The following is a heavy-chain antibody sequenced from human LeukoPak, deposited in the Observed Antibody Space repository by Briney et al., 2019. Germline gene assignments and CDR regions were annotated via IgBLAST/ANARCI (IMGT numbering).Heavy chain of an antibody. J-gene: IGHJ4*02. Sequence: SVKVSCKASGGTFSSYALSWVRQAPGHGLEWMGGIIPIFGTANYAQKFQGRVTITTDESTSTAYMELSSLRSEDTAVYYCARQNWGNFDYWGQGTLVTVSS. V-gene: IGHV1-69*05. CDR2: IIPIFGTA. CDR1: GGTFSSYA. D-gene: IGHD7-27*01. CDR3: ARQNWGNFDY.